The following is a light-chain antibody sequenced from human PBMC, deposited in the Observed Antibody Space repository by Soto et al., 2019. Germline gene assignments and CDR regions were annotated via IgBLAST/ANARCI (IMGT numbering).Light chain of an antibody. V-gene: IGLV7-46*01. CDR3: LLSHSGARGV. Sequence: QAVVTQEPSLTVSPGGTVTLTCGSSTGAVTSGHYPYWFQQKPGQAPRTLIYDTSNKHSWTPARFSGSLLGGKAALTLSGAQPEVEAEYYCLLSHSGARGVFGTGTKLTVL. CDR2: DTS. J-gene: IGLJ1*01. CDR1: TGAVTSGHY.